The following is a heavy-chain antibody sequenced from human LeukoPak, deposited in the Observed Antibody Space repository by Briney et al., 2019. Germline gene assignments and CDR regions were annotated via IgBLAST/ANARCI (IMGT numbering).Heavy chain of an antibody. CDR3: ARSPTIFGVVTTSYYYTDV. CDR2: IIPIFGTA. V-gene: IGHV1-69*01. Sequence: ASVKVSCKASGGTFSSYAISWVRQAPGQGLEWMGGIIPIFGTANYAQKFQGRVTITADESTSTAYMELSSLRSEDTAVYYCARSPTIFGVVTTSYYYTDVWGKGTTVTVSS. J-gene: IGHJ6*03. CDR1: GGTFSSYA. D-gene: IGHD3-3*01.